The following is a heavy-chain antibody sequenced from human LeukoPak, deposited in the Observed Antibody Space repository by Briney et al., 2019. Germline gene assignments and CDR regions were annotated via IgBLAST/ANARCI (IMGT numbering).Heavy chain of an antibody. V-gene: IGHV4-34*01. CDR3: ARGRSRGYSYGYSS. Sequence: SETLSLTCAVDGGSFSGYYWSWIRQPPGKGLEWIGEINHSGSTNCNPSLKSRVTISVDTSKNQFSLKLSSVTAADTAVYYCARGRSRGYSYGYSSWGQGTLVTVSS. D-gene: IGHD5-18*01. CDR1: GGSFSGYY. CDR2: INHSGST. J-gene: IGHJ4*02.